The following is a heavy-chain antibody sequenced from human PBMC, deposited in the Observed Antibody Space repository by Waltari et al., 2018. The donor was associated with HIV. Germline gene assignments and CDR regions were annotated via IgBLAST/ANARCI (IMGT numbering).Heavy chain of an antibody. CDR2: INAGNGNT. J-gene: IGHJ3*02. V-gene: IGHV1-3*01. Sequence: QVQLVQSGAEVKKPGASVKVSCKASGYTFTSYAMHWVRQAPGQRLEWMGWINAGNGNTKYSQKFQGRVTITRDTSASTAYMELSSLRSEDTAVYYCARDRGSCSGGSCYSDAFDIWGQGTMVTVSS. CDR1: GYTFTSYA. D-gene: IGHD2-15*01. CDR3: ARDRGSCSGGSCYSDAFDI.